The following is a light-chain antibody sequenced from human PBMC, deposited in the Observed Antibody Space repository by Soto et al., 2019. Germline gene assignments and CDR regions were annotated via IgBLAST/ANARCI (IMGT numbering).Light chain of an antibody. J-gene: IGKJ3*01. CDR3: QKYDHLLL. CDR2: DAY. Sequence: DIQMTQSPPSLSASVGDRVTITCQASHDIGNSLNWYQAKPGQAPKLVIYDAYNLETGIPSTFSGSGYGTLFTFAINGLRPEDIATYYCQKYDHLLLFGPATKVDLK. V-gene: IGKV1-33*01. CDR1: HDIGNS.